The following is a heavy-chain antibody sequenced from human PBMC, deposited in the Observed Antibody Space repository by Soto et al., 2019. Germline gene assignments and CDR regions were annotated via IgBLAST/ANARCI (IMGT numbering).Heavy chain of an antibody. J-gene: IGHJ5*02. CDR3: AREGPLYYDNSAYKPGPKWFDP. Sequence: QVQLVQSGAEVKKPGASVKVSCKASGYTFTSYHIHWVRQAPGQGLEWIGKINPNGGTTSYAQKFQGRVTMTRDTSKSTVYMELSSLRSEDTAVYCCAREGPLYYDNSAYKPGPKWFDPWGQGTLVTVSS. D-gene: IGHD3-22*01. V-gene: IGHV1-46*01. CDR1: GYTFTSYH. CDR2: INPNGGTT.